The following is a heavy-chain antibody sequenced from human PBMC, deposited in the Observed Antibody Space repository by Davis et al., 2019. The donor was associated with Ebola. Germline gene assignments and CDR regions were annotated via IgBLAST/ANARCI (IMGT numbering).Heavy chain of an antibody. Sequence: SETLSLTCTVSGDSINSGGYSWSWIRQPPGKGLEWIRYIYASGNTYFNPSLAGRLTMSLDRSGNQFSLKLNSVTAADTAVYYCARQTYYYDSRGHSRAFQHWGQGTLVTVSS. CDR1: GDSINSGGYS. CDR2: IYASGNT. D-gene: IGHD3-22*01. J-gene: IGHJ1*01. CDR3: ARQTYYYDSRGHSRAFQH. V-gene: IGHV4-30-4*07.